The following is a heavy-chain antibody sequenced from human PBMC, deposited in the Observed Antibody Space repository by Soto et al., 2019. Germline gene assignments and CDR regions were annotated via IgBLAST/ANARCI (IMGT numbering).Heavy chain of an antibody. V-gene: IGHV1-8*01. CDR2: VNPNSGNT. CDR3: AKIPSLGRSSGRWDYYSGMDV. D-gene: IGHD6-19*01. CDR1: GYTFTSYD. Sequence: QVQLVQSGAEVKKPGASVKVSCKASGYTFTSYDISWVRQAPGQGLEWMGWVNPNSGNTGYAQRFQGRVTMTRNTSISTAYMELSSLRSECTAVYYCAKIPSLGRSSGRWDYYSGMDVWGQGPTVTVSA. J-gene: IGHJ6*01.